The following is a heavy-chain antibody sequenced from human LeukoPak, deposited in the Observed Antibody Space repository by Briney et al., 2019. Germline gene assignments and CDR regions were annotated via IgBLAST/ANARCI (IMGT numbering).Heavy chain of an antibody. J-gene: IGHJ4*01. CDR1: GFTFSSYS. CDR3: ARDKRSKDIVVVPAAVDY. Sequence: GGSLRLSCAASGFTFSSYSMNWVRQAPGKGLEWVSSISSSSSYIYYADSVKGRFTISRDNAKNSLYLQMNSLRAEDTAVYYCARDKRSKDIVVVPAAVDYWGQEPWSPSPQ. CDR2: ISSSSSYI. V-gene: IGHV3-21*01. D-gene: IGHD2-2*01.